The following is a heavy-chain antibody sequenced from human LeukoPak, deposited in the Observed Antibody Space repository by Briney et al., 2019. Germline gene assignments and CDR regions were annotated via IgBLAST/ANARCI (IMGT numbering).Heavy chain of an antibody. CDR3: AREPNQIAVAGTIWYFDL. CDR2: IIPIFGTA. Sequence: SVKVSCKASGGTFSSYAISWVRQAPGQGLEWMGGIIPIFGTANYAQKFQGRVTITADESTSTAYMELSSLRSEDTAVYYCAREPNQIAVAGTIWYFDLWGRGTLVTVSS. V-gene: IGHV1-69*13. D-gene: IGHD6-19*01. J-gene: IGHJ2*01. CDR1: GGTFSSYA.